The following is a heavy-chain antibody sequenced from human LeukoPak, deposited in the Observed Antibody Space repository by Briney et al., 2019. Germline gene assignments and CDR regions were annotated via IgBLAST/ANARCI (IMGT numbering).Heavy chain of an antibody. Sequence: GGSLRLSCVTSGFSFSNHAMHWVRQGPGKGLEWVAVISDDGSSKFYADSVKGRFTISRDNSKNTLYLQMNSLRAEDTAVYYCARGLPFDYWGQGTLVTVSS. J-gene: IGHJ4*02. V-gene: IGHV3-30*14. CDR3: ARGLPFDY. CDR2: ISDDGSSK. CDR1: GFSFSNHA.